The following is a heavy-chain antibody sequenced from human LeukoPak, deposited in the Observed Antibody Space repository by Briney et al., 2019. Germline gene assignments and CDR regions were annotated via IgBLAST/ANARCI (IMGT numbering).Heavy chain of an antibody. V-gene: IGHV4-59*01. J-gene: IGHJ4*02. CDR2: IYYSGST. D-gene: IGHD3-22*01. CDR3: ASLYYDSSGYSY. CDR1: GGSISSYY. Sequence: SETLSPTCTVSGGSISSYYWSWIRQPPGKGLEWIGYIYYSGSTNYNTSLKSRVTISVDTSKNQFSLKLSSVTAADTAVYYCASLYYDSSGYSYGGQGTLVTVSS.